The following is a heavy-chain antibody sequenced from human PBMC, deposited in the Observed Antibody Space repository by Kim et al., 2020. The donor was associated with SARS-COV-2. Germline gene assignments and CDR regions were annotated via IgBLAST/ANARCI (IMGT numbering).Heavy chain of an antibody. D-gene: IGHD3-22*01. Sequence: GGSLRLSCAVSGFTFSSYAMSWVRQAPGKGLEWVSAISGSGGSTYYADPVKGRLTTSRVNSKNTLYLQMNSLRAEDTAVYYCAKGKDSSGYYYIDYCGQG. CDR3: AKGKDSSGYYYIDY. CDR1: GFTFSSYA. CDR2: ISGSGGST. V-gene: IGHV3-23*01. J-gene: IGHJ4*02.